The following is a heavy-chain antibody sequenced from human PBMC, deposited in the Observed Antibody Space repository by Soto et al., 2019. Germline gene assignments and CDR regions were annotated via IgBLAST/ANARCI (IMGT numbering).Heavy chain of an antibody. D-gene: IGHD3-10*01. Sequence: QVQLQESGPGLVKPSQTLSLTCTVSGGSISSGGYYWSWIRQHPGKGLEWIGYIYYSGSTYYNPSLKSRVTMSIDASQXQFSLKLSSVTAADTAVYYCARELRFGEDYYGMDVWGQGTTVTVSS. CDR1: GGSISSGGYY. J-gene: IGHJ6*02. CDR3: ARELRFGEDYYGMDV. V-gene: IGHV4-31*03. CDR2: IYYSGST.